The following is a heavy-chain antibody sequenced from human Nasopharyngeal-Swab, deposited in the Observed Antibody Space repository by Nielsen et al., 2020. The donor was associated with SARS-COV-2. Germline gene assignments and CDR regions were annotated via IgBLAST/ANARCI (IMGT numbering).Heavy chain of an antibody. Sequence: GESLKISCTASGFTFSSYWMHWVRQAPGKALVSVSRIHIDGSSTSYGDSVKGRFTISRDDAKNTLYLQMNSLRTEDTAVYYCARVDSASHRQIRYYNYYYMDVWGKGTTVTVSS. V-gene: IGHV3-74*01. D-gene: IGHD1-26*01. CDR2: IHIDGSST. J-gene: IGHJ6*03. CDR1: GFTFSSYW. CDR3: ARVDSASHRQIRYYNYYYMDV.